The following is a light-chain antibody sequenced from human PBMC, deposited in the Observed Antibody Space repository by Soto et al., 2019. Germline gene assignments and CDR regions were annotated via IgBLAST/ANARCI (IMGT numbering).Light chain of an antibody. CDR2: GAS. Sequence: EIVWTQSPGTLSLSPGERATLSCRASQSVSTYYLAWYQQKPGQAPRLLIYGASCRATGIPDRFSGTGAGTVFTITISRLEPEDFAVYYCQEYGTSRTFGQGTKVEIK. CDR1: QSVSTYY. V-gene: IGKV3-20*01. CDR3: QEYGTSRT. J-gene: IGKJ1*01.